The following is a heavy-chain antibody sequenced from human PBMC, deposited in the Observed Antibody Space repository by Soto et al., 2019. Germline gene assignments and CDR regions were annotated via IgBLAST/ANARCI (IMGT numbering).Heavy chain of an antibody. CDR1: GFSFSTYW. J-gene: IGHJ3*02. CDR3: ARGGIGYCSGGTCFHTAFDI. CDR2: IKEDGSER. Sequence: GGSLRLSCAASGFSFSTYWMSWVRQAPGKGLEWLANIKEDGSERYYVDSLKGRFTISRDNAKNSLYVQLNSLRVEDTAVYYFARGGIGYCSGGTCFHTAFDIWGQGSMVTVSS. D-gene: IGHD2-15*01. V-gene: IGHV3-7*01.